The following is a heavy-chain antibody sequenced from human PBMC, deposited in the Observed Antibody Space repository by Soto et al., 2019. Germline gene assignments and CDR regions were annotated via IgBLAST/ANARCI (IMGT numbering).Heavy chain of an antibody. V-gene: IGHV1-18*01. D-gene: IGHD6-13*01. CDR3: ARDTGRPLGIAAAGTSGDFYYGMDV. CDR1: GYTFTSYG. CDR2: ISAYNGNT. J-gene: IGHJ6*02. Sequence: QVQLVQSGAEVKKPGASVKVSCKASGYTFTSYGISWVRQAPGQGLEWMGWISAYNGNTNYAQKLQGRVTMTTDTSTSTAYXVLXSXTSDDTAVYYCARDTGRPLGIAAAGTSGDFYYGMDVWGQGTTVTVSS.